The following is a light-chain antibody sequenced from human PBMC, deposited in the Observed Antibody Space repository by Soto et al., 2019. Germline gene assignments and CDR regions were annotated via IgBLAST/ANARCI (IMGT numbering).Light chain of an antibody. CDR3: QQSYSTPYT. Sequence: DIQMTQSPSSLSASVGDRVTITCRASQSISSNLNWYQKRPGKAPNLLIYTASTLQSGVPSRFTGSGSGTDFTFTITSLHPEDFATYYCQQSYSTPYTFGQGTKVEIK. V-gene: IGKV1-39*01. CDR1: QSISSN. CDR2: TAS. J-gene: IGKJ2*01.